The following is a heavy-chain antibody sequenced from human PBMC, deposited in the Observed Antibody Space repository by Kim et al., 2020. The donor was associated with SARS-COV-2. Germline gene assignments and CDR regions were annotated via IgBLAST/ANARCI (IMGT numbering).Heavy chain of an antibody. D-gene: IGHD2-15*01. Sequence: TNHNPSLQSRVIMSIDTSKNHFSLQLSSVTAADTAVYYCAREMLHNWFDPWGQGTLVTVSS. J-gene: IGHJ5*02. CDR2: T. CDR3: AREMLHNWFDP. V-gene: IGHV4-61*03.